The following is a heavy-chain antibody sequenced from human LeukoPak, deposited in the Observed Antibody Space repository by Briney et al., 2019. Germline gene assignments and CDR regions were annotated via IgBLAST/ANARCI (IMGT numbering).Heavy chain of an antibody. V-gene: IGHV4-59*08. J-gene: IGHJ4*02. CDR3: ARHPELYFFDY. D-gene: IGHD3-10*01. Sequence: PSETLSLPCPASVAPISGYYWTWFRRPPGKGREWIGYISYSGSTNYNPSLKSRVTISADTSKNQVSLTLSSVTAADTAVYYCARHPELYFFDYWGQGTLVTVSS. CDR1: VAPISGYY. CDR2: ISYSGST.